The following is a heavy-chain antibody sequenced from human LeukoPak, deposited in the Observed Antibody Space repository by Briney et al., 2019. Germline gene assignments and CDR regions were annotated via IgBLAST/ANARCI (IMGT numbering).Heavy chain of an antibody. CDR3: ARGLSYYGIDV. V-gene: IGHV4-30-2*01. CDR1: GGSISSGGYS. J-gene: IGHJ6*02. D-gene: IGHD3-10*01. CDR2: IYHSGST. Sequence: SETLSLTCAVSGGSISSGGYSWSWIRQPPGKGLEWIGYIYHSGSTYYNPSLKSRVTISVDTSKNQFSLKLSSVTAADTAVYYCARGLSYYGIDVWGQGTTVTVSS.